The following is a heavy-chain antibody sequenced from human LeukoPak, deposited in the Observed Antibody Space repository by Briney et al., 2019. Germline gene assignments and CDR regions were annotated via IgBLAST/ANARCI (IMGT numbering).Heavy chain of an antibody. CDR3: ARRICAGYYGDSRGCSFDV. V-gene: IGHV1-2*02. CDR2: INPHSSGT. D-gene: IGHD4-17*01. Sequence: ASVKVSCKASGYTFTGHYIYWVRQAPGHGLEWVGWINPHSSGTDFAQTFQGRVTLTRDMSINTAYMELASLTSDDMAVYYCARRICAGYYGDSRGCSFDVWGPGTMVSVSS. J-gene: IGHJ3*01. CDR1: GYTFTGHY.